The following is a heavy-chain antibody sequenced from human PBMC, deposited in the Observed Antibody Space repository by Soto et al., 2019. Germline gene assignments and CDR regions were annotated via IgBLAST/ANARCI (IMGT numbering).Heavy chain of an antibody. V-gene: IGHV4-61*01. CDR3: AKIHNSGYYSRRANWFDP. CDR1: GGSVSSGSYY. CDR2: IYYSGST. D-gene: IGHD3-22*01. Sequence: PSETLSLTCTVSGGSVSSGSYYWSWIRQPPGKGLEWIGYIYYSGSTNYNPSLESRVTISVDTSKNQFSLKLSSVTAADTAVYYCAKIHNSGYYSRRANWFDPWGQGTLVTVSS. J-gene: IGHJ5*02.